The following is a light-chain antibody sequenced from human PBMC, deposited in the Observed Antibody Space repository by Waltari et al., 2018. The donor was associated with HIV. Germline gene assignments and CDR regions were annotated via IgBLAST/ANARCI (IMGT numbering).Light chain of an antibody. Sequence: QSALTQPDSVSGSPGQSITISCAGNTSDIGGSDFVSWYQHHPGKAPKLVIYDVLRRPPGISRRFSGSKSANTASLTISGLQVADEADYFCTSYTTVTHNPVVFGGGTRLTVL. V-gene: IGLV2-14*03. CDR1: TSDIGGSDF. J-gene: IGLJ2*01. CDR2: DVL. CDR3: TSYTTVTHNPVV.